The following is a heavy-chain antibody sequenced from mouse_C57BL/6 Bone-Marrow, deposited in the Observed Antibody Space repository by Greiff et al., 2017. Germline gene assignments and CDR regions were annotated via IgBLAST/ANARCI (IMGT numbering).Heavy chain of an antibody. D-gene: IGHD2-1*01. Sequence: EVQLVESGGGLVQPGGSMKLSCAASGFTFSDAWMDWVRQSPEKGLEWVAEIRNKANNHATYYAESVKGRFTISRDDSKSSVYLQMNSLRAEDTGIYYCTRRGNYYAMDYWGQGTSVTVSS. CDR3: TRRGNYYAMDY. J-gene: IGHJ4*01. V-gene: IGHV6-6*01. CDR1: GFTFSDAW. CDR2: IRNKANNHAT.